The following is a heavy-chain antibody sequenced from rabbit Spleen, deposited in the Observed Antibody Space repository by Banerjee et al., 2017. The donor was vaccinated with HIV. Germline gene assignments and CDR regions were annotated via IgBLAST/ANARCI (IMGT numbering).Heavy chain of an antibody. Sequence: QEQLEESGGGLVTPGASLTLTCTASGFSFSRSYYMCWVRQAPGKGLEWIACIYTGFIGSTYYASWAEGRFTISKASSITVTLQLTSLTAADTATYFCARGIDYFTAFDGTNLWGPGTLVTVS. CDR3: ARGIDYFTAFDGTNL. CDR1: GFSFSRSYY. D-gene: IGHD8-1*01. V-gene: IGHV1S45*01. CDR2: IYTGFIGST. J-gene: IGHJ4*01.